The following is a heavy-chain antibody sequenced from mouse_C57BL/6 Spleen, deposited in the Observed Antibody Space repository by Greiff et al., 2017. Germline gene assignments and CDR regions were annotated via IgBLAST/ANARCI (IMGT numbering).Heavy chain of an antibody. CDR3: AREITTDYCAMDY. Sequence: QVQLQQSGPELVKPGASVKISCKASGYAFSSSWMNWVKQRPGKGLEWIGRLYPGDGDTNYNGKFKGKATLTADKSSSTAYMQLSSLTSEDSAVYFCAREITTDYCAMDYWGQGTSVTVSS. J-gene: IGHJ4*01. CDR1: GYAFSSSW. D-gene: IGHD1-1*01. V-gene: IGHV1-82*01. CDR2: LYPGDGDT.